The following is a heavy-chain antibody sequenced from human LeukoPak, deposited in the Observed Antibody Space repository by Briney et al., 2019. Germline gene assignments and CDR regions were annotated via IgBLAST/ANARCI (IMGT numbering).Heavy chain of an antibody. CDR1: GFTFSSYA. Sequence: PGGSLRLSCAASGFTFSSYAMSWVRQARGKWLEWVSAISGSGGSTYYADSVKGRFTISRDNPKNTLYLQMNSLRAEDTAVYYCAKFLPTLSVVANYFFDYWGQGTLVTVSS. CDR2: ISGSGGST. CDR3: AKFLPTLSVVANYFFDY. J-gene: IGHJ4*02. V-gene: IGHV3-23*01. D-gene: IGHD2-21*01.